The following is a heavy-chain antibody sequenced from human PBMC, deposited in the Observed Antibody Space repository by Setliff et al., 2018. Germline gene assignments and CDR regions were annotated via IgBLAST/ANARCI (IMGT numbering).Heavy chain of an antibody. V-gene: IGHV3-23*03. CDR2: IYSGGSST. Sequence: SLRLSCAASGFTFSSYAMSWVRQAPGKGLEWVSVIYSGGSSTYYADSVKGRFTISRDNSKNTLYLQMNSLRAEDTAVYYCAKYDYGDGFDYWGQGTLVTVSS. CDR3: AKYDYGDGFDY. CDR1: GFTFSSYA. D-gene: IGHD4-17*01. J-gene: IGHJ4*02.